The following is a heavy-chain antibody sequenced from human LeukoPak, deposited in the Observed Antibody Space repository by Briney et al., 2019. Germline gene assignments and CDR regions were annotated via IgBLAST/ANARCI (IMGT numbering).Heavy chain of an antibody. J-gene: IGHJ3*02. V-gene: IGHV3-21*01. Sequence: GGSLRLSCAASGFTFTTFWVNWVRQAPGKGLEWVSSISSSSTYIYYADSLEGRFTISRDNVRNSLYLQMNSLRAEDTAVYYCAGDYEGNLAFDIWGQGTMVTVSS. D-gene: IGHD4-23*01. CDR2: ISSSSTYI. CDR1: GFTFTTFW. CDR3: AGDYEGNLAFDI.